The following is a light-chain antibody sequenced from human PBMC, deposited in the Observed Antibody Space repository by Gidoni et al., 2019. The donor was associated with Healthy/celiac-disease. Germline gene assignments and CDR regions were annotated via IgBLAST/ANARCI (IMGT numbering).Light chain of an antibody. CDR3: QQGYSTPGT. CDR1: QSISSY. J-gene: IGKJ1*01. Sequence: DIQMTQSPSSLSASVGDRVTITCRASQSISSYLNWYQQTPGKAPKLLIYAASSLQSGVPSRFSGSGAGTDFTLTISSLQPEDFATYYCQQGYSTPGTFGQGTKVEIK. V-gene: IGKV1-39*01. CDR2: AAS.